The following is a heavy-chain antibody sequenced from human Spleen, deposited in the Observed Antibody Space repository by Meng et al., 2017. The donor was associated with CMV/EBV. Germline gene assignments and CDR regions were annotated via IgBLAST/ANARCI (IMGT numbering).Heavy chain of an antibody. Sequence: SGFTVSSNYMTWVGQGPGKGLEWVSVIYSGGSTYYAGSVKGRFTISRDNSQNTLYLQMNSLRPEDTAVYYCASVRDYVDYAISAPLQHWGQGTLVTVSS. D-gene: IGHD4-17*01. CDR2: IYSGGST. J-gene: IGHJ1*01. CDR1: GFTVSSNY. V-gene: IGHV3-66*02. CDR3: ASVRDYVDYAISAPLQH.